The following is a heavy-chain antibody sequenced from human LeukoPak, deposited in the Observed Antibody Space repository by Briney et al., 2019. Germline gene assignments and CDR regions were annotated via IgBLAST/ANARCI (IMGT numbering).Heavy chain of an antibody. CDR2: MNPNSGNT. CDR3: ARVGSGSTNFDY. Sequence: ASVKVSCKASGYTFTSYDINWVRQATGQGLEWMGWMNPNSGNTGYAQKFQGRVTMTRNTSISTAYMELSSLRSEDTAAYYCARVGSGSTNFDYWGQGTLVTVSS. J-gene: IGHJ4*02. CDR1: GYTFTSYD. V-gene: IGHV1-8*01. D-gene: IGHD1-26*01.